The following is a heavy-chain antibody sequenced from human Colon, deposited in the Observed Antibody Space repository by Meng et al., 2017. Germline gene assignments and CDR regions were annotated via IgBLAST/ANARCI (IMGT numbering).Heavy chain of an antibody. Sequence: SETLSLTCTVSGASINTNKYYWVWVRQSPGRGLEWIGTFHYTGNTDYNPSLKSLVIISVDLSKNLPSLKLNSLAAADTAVYYCARDHGSTNWFYYWGQGRLVTVSS. CDR2: FHYTGNT. CDR3: ARDHGSTNWFYY. J-gene: IGHJ5*01. CDR1: GASINTNKYY. V-gene: IGHV4-39*07. D-gene: IGHD2-2*01.